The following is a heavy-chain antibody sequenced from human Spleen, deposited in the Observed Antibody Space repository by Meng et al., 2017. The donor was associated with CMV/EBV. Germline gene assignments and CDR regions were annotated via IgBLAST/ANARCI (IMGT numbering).Heavy chain of an antibody. Sequence: SVKVSCKASGGTFSSYTISWVRQAPGQGLEWMGRIIPILGIANYAQKFQGRVTITADKSTSTAYMELSSLRSEDTAVYYCAAGWFGELPYFDYWGQGTLVTVSS. D-gene: IGHD3-10*01. CDR1: GGTFSSYT. CDR2: IIPILGIA. J-gene: IGHJ4*02. CDR3: AAGWFGELPYFDY. V-gene: IGHV1-69*02.